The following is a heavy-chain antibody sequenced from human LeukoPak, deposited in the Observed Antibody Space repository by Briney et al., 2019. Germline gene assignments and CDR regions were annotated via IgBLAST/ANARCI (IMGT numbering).Heavy chain of an antibody. CDR2: IYHSGST. CDR3: ARAVTYYYGSGIDY. Sequence: SETLSLTCTVSGYSISSGYYWGWIRQPPGKGLEWIGSIYHSGSTYYNPSLKSRVTISVDTSKNQFSLKLSSVTAADTAVYYCARAVTYYYGSGIDYWGQGTLVTVSS. J-gene: IGHJ4*02. CDR1: GYSISSGYY. V-gene: IGHV4-38-2*02. D-gene: IGHD3-10*01.